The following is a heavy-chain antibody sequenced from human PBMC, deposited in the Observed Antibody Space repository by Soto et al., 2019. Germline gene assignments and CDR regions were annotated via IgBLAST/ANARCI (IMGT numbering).Heavy chain of an antibody. CDR3: AREGAAPYYYYGMDV. V-gene: IGHV4-31*03. CDR1: GGSISSGGYF. J-gene: IGHJ6*02. D-gene: IGHD6-6*01. Sequence: QVQLQESGPGLVKPSQTLSLTCTVSGGSISSGGYFWSWIRQHPGKGLEWIGFIYYSGSTYYNPSLKSRVTISLDTSKTQFSLKMSSVTAADTAVYYCAREGAAPYYYYGMDVWGQGTTVTVSS. CDR2: IYYSGST.